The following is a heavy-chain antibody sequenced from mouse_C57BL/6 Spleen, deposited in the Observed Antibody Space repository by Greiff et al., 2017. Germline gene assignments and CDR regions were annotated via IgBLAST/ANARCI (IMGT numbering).Heavy chain of an antibody. V-gene: IGHV1-26*01. CDR3: ARGFTTVNY. D-gene: IGHD1-1*01. CDR2: INPNNGGT. J-gene: IGHJ2*01. CDR1: GYTFTDYY. Sequence: EVQLQQSGPELVKPGASVKISCKASGYTFTDYYMNWVKQSHGKSLEWIGDINPNNGGTSYNQKFKGKATLTVDKSSSTAYMELRSLTSEDSAVYYCARGFTTVNYWGQGTTLTVSS.